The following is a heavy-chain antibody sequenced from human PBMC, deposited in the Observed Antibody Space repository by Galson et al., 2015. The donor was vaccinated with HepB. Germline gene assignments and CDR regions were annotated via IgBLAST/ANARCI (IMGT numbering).Heavy chain of an antibody. CDR2: IKEDGGEK. V-gene: IGHV3-7*01. CDR1: GFTFTSYW. CDR3: AIAAGPIWVPDF. Sequence: SLRLSCAASGFTFTSYWMTWVRQAPGKGLEWVANIKEDGGEKHYVDSVKGRFTISRDNAKRSLYLQMNSLRAEDTAVYYCAIAAGPIWVPDFWGQGTLVTVSS. D-gene: IGHD5-18*01. J-gene: IGHJ4*02.